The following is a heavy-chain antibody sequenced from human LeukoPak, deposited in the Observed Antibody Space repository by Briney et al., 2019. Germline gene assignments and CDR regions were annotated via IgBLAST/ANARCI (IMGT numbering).Heavy chain of an antibody. Sequence: GALRLSCAASGFTFSSYWMSWVRQAPGKGLEWVANIKQDGSEKYYVDSVKGRFTVSRDNAKNSLYLQMNSLRAEDTAVYYCARGDSSSWFKYYGMDVWGQGTTVTVSS. J-gene: IGHJ6*02. V-gene: IGHV3-7*03. CDR2: IKQDGSEK. CDR3: ARGDSSSWFKYYGMDV. D-gene: IGHD6-13*01. CDR1: GFTFSSYW.